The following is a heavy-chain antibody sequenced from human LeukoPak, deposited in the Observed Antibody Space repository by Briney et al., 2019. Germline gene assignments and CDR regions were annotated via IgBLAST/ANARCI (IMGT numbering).Heavy chain of an antibody. J-gene: IGHJ4*02. CDR2: ISAYNGNT. CDR1: GYTFTSYG. Sequence: ASVKVSCKASGYTFTSYGISWVRQAPGQGLEWMGWISAYNGNTNYAQKLQGRVTMTTDTSTSTAYMELRSLRSDDTAVYYCARGMGITIFGVVIIQAFVYWGQGTLVTVSS. D-gene: IGHD3-3*01. V-gene: IGHV1-18*01. CDR3: ARGMGITIFGVVIIQAFVY.